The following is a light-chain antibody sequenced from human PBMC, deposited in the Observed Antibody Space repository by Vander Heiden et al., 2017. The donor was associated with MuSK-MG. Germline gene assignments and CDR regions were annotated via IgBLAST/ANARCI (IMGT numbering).Light chain of an antibody. Sequence: DIQVTQSPSSLSASVGDGLPIACPASQDITNCLIWCKQTPGKAPDRLVYVACSLATWVPSKFSRSGSGTDFTFTISSLQPEDLATFFCQHHDRHSPLTFGGWTKVEIK. J-gene: IGKJ4*01. CDR2: VAC. CDR1: QDITNC. V-gene: IGKV1-33*01. CDR3: QHHDRHSPLT.